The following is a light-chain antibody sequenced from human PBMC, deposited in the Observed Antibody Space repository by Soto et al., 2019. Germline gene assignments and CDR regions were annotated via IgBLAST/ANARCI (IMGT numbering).Light chain of an antibody. J-gene: IGKJ2*01. CDR2: AAS. CDR3: QQSYSTPPYT. CDR1: QSISSY. V-gene: IGKV1-39*01. Sequence: DIQMTQSPSSLSASVGDRVTITCRASQSISSYLNWYQQKPGKAPKFLIYAASSLQSGVPSRFSGSGSGTDFTLTISSLQPEDFATYYCQQSYSTPPYTFGHGTKLEIK.